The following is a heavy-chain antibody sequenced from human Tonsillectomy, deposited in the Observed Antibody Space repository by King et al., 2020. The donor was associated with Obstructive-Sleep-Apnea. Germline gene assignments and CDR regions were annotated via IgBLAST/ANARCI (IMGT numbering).Heavy chain of an antibody. V-gene: IGHV4-59*01. CDR1: GGSISSYY. D-gene: IGHD3-9*01. CDR3: ARGHPIYDILTGYPEGFDY. Sequence: VQLQESGPGLVKPSETLSLTCTVSGGSISSYYWSWIRQPPGKGLEWIGYIYYSGSTNYNPSLKSRVTISVDTSKNQFSLMLSSVTAADTAVYYCARGHPIYDILTGYPEGFDYWGQGTLVTVSS. J-gene: IGHJ4*02. CDR2: IYYSGST.